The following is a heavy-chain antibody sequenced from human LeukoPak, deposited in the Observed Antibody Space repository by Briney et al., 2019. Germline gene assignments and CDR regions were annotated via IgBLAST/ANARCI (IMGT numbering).Heavy chain of an antibody. D-gene: IGHD6-13*01. V-gene: IGHV3-23*01. J-gene: IGHJ4*02. CDR1: GFTFSSYA. CDR3: ARGIAAAGIGSNGY. Sequence: GGSLRLSCAASGFTFSSYAMSWVRQAPGKGLEWVSAISGSGGSTYYADSVKGRFTISRDNSKNSLYLQMNSLRAEDTAVYYCARGIAAAGIGSNGYWGQGTLVTVSS. CDR2: ISGSGGST.